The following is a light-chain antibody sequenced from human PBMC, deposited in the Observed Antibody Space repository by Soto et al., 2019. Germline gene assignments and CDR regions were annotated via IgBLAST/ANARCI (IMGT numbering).Light chain of an antibody. CDR2: AAS. CDR1: QTLNHY. V-gene: IGKV1-39*01. J-gene: IGKJ4*01. CDR3: QQSFSPLLT. Sequence: DIQMTQSPSSLSASVGDRVTITFLASQTLNHYLTWFQPKPGKAPKVLIYAASTLQSGVPSRFSGSGSGAEFTLTISSLQPEDFATYYCQQSFSPLLTFGGGTKVDIK.